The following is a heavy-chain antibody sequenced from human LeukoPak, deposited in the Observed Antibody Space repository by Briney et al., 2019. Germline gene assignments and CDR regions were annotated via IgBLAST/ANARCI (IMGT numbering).Heavy chain of an antibody. CDR3: ASSIKAAVLDY. D-gene: IGHD6-13*01. V-gene: IGHV4-34*01. Sequence: PSETLSLTCAVYGGSFIGYYWSGIRQPPGKGLEWIGEINHSGSTNYNPSLKSRVTISVDTSKNQFSLKLSSVTAADTAVYYCASSIKAAVLDYWGQGTLVTVSS. CDR1: GGSFIGYY. J-gene: IGHJ4*02. CDR2: INHSGST.